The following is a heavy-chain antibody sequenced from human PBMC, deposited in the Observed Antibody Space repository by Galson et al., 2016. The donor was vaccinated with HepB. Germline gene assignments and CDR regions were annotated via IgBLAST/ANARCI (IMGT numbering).Heavy chain of an antibody. D-gene: IGHD2-15*01. V-gene: IGHV1-18*01. CDR1: GYTFTSSG. Sequence: SVQVSCKASGYTFTSSGISWVRQAPGPGLEWMGWISGYNGDIQYAQKFQDRVTVTADTSTSTAYMELRSLNSADTTLYYCVGDYSYRPDYWGQGTLVTVSS. J-gene: IGHJ4*02. CDR2: ISGYNGDI. CDR3: VGDYSYRPDY.